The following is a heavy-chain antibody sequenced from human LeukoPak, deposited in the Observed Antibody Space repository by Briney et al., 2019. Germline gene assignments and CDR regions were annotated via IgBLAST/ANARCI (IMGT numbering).Heavy chain of an antibody. D-gene: IGHD6-19*01. J-gene: IGHJ4*02. CDR3: ARDLSAAFDF. CDR2: LVYDARS. V-gene: IGHV3-33*08. CDR1: GFTFSSYA. Sequence: PGGSLRLSCAASGFTFSSYAMSWVRQAPGKGLEWVARLVYDARSDYANSVKGRFSISRDDSKNTLFLDMSNLRVEDTALYCCARDLSAAFDFWGQGVLVTVSS.